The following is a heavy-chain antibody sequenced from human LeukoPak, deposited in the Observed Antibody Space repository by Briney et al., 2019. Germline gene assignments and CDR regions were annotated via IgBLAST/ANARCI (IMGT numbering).Heavy chain of an antibody. CDR3: ARERWFGELFQYYLDY. J-gene: IGHJ4*02. D-gene: IGHD3-10*01. Sequence: GGSLRLSCAASGFTFSSYSMNWVRQAPGKGLEWVSYISSSSSTIYYADSVKGRFTISRDNAKNSLYLQMNSLRAEDTAVYYCARERWFGELFQYYLDYWGQGTLVTVSS. CDR1: GFTFSSYS. V-gene: IGHV3-48*01. CDR2: ISSSSSTI.